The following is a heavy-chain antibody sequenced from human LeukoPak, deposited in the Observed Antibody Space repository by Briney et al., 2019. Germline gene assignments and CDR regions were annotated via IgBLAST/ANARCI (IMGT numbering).Heavy chain of an antibody. CDR3: ARDSSPDFWSGYFPNPSDY. CDR1: GYTFTSYG. CDR2: NSAYNGNT. J-gene: IGHJ4*02. Sequence: ASVKVPCKASGYTFTSYGISWVRQAPGQGLEWMGWNSAYNGNTNYAQKLQGRVTMITDTSTSTAYMELRSLRSDDTAVYYCARDSSPDFWSGYFPNPSDYWGQGTLVTVSS. V-gene: IGHV1-18*01. D-gene: IGHD3-3*01.